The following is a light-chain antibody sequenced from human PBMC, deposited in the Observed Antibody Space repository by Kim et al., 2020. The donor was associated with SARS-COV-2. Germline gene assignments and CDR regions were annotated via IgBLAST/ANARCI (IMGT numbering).Light chain of an antibody. CDR1: SSDVGGYNY. Sequence: QSALTQPASVSGSPGQSITISCTGTSSDVGGYNYVSWYQQHPGKAPKLMIYDVSKRPSGVSNRFSGSKSGNTASLTISGLQAEDEADHYCSSYTSSSTYVFGTGTKV. J-gene: IGLJ1*01. CDR3: SSYTSSSTYV. V-gene: IGLV2-14*01. CDR2: DVS.